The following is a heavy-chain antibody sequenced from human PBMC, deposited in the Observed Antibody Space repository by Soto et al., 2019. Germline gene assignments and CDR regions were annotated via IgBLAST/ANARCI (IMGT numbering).Heavy chain of an antibody. CDR1: GGSISSNY. CDR3: ARDSYYASSGTPSAFYYYHGMDV. V-gene: IGHV4-59*12. D-gene: IGHD3-22*01. CDR2: VYNSGST. Sequence: SETLSLTCTVSGGSISSNYWTWIRQPPGKGLEWIGYVYNSGSTNYNPSLKSRVTMSVDTSKNQFSLKLSSVTAADTAVYYCARDSYYASSGTPSAFYYYHGMDVWGQGTTVTVSS. J-gene: IGHJ6*02.